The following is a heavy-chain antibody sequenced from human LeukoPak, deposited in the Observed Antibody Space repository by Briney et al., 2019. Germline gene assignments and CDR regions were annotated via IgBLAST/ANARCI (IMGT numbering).Heavy chain of an antibody. CDR1: GFTFSSYW. V-gene: IGHV3-7*01. CDR2: IKQDGSEK. D-gene: IGHD3-22*01. CDR3: ARGLSYYYDSSGYYFDY. J-gene: IGHJ4*02. Sequence: GGSLRLSCAASGFTFSSYWMSWVRQAPGKGLEWVANIKQDGSEKYYVDSVKGRFTISRDNAKNSLYLQMNSLRAEDTAVYYCARGLSYYYDSSGYYFDYWGQGTLVTVSS.